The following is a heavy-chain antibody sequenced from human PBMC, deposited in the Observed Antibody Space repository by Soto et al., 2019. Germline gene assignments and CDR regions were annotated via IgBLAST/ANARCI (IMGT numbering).Heavy chain of an antibody. J-gene: IGHJ4*02. D-gene: IGHD2-15*01. CDR2: IIPILGIA. CDR1: GGTFSSYT. Sequence: QVQLVQSGAEVKKPGSSVKVSCKASGGTFSSYTISWVRQAPGQGLEWMGRIIPILGIANYAQKFQGRVTXTAXKSTSTACMELSSPRSEDTAVYYCAAVVAATQFDYGGQGTLVTVSS. V-gene: IGHV1-69*02. CDR3: AAVVAATQFDY.